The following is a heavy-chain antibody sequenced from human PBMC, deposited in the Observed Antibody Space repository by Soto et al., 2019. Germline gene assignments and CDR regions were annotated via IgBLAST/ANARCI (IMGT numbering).Heavy chain of an antibody. D-gene: IGHD2-2*01. CDR2: VYNSGST. V-gene: IGHV4-59*08. Sequence: PSETLSLTCTVSGGSISSNYWTWIRQPPGKGLEWIGYVYNSGSTNYNPSLKSRVTISEDTSKSQFSLKVNSMTAADTAVYYCARHLSSSNGMDVWGQGTTVTVS. CDR3: ARHLSSSNGMDV. CDR1: GGSISSNY. J-gene: IGHJ6*02.